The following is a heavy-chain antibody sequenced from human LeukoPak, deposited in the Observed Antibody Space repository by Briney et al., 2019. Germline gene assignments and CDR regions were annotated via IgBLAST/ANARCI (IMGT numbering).Heavy chain of an antibody. D-gene: IGHD4-17*01. J-gene: IGHJ3*02. CDR3: AREKGATVTTTLFAFDI. CDR1: GGTFSSYA. Sequence: SVKVSCKASGGTFSSYAISWVRQAPGQGLEWMGGIIPIFGTANYAQKFQGRVTITADESTSTAYMELSSLRSEDTAVYYCAREKGATVTTTLFAFDIWGQGTMVTVSS. CDR2: IIPIFGTA. V-gene: IGHV1-69*13.